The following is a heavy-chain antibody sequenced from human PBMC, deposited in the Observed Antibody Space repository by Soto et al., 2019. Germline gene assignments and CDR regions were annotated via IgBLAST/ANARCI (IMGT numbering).Heavy chain of an antibody. Sequence: SETLSLTCTVSGGSISSGDYYWSWIRQPPGKGLEWIGYIYYSGSTYYNPSLKSRVTISVDTSKNQFSLKLSSVTAADTAVYYCASSGYDSQGYYYGMDVWGQGTTVTVSS. CDR2: IYYSGST. CDR1: GGSISSGDYY. J-gene: IGHJ6*02. V-gene: IGHV4-30-4*01. D-gene: IGHD5-12*01. CDR3: ASSGYDSQGYYYGMDV.